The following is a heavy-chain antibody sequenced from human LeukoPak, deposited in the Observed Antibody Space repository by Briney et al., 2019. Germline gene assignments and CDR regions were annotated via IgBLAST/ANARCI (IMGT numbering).Heavy chain of an antibody. CDR2: IKQDGSEK. CDR3: ARDRRPYYDFWSGYYHDAFDI. J-gene: IGHJ3*02. CDR1: GFTFSSYW. Sequence: PGGSLRLSCAASGFTFSSYWMSWVRQAPGKGLEWVANIKQDGSEKYYVDSVKGRFTISRDNAKNSLYLQMNSLRAEDTAVYYCARDRRPYYDFWSGYYHDAFDIWGQGTMVTVSS. D-gene: IGHD3-3*01. V-gene: IGHV3-7*01.